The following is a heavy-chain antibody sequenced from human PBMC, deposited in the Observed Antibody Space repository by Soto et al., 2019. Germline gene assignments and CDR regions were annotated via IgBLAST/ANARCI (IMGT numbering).Heavy chain of an antibody. J-gene: IGHJ4*02. D-gene: IGHD3-10*01. CDR3: ARLSRITFIVK. Sequence: QVRLVQSGAEVKSPGTSVKVSCQTSGYTFADYSIHWVRQAPGQGLEYMGNIDPSTGTSDSAQTVQGRISMTTDASTRTVYMELNNLRSGDTAVYYCARLSRITFIVKWGQGTLVTVSS. CDR1: GYTFADYS. V-gene: IGHV1-46*04. CDR2: IDPSTGTS.